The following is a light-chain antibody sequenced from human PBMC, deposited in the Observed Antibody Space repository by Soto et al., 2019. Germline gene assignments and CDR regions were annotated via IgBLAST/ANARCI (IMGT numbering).Light chain of an antibody. CDR3: GTWDSSLTAGV. Sequence: QSVLTQPPSVSAAPGQMVTISCSGSTSNIGNSYVSWYQQLPGTAPKLLIYDNNKRPSGIPDRFSGSKSGTSATLGITGLQTGDEDDYYCGTWDSSLTAGVFGGGTKVTVL. CDR2: DNN. CDR1: TSNIGNSY. V-gene: IGLV1-51*01. J-gene: IGLJ2*01.